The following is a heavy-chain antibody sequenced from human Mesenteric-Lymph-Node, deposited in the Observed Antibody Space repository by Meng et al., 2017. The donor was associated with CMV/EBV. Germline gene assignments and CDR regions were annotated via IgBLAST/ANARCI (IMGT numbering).Heavy chain of an antibody. V-gene: IGHV1-3*01. D-gene: IGHD2-15*01. CDR3: AGERGYCNGGSCSLPDY. Sequence: YTFIYYTIHWVRQAPGQVPEWMGWINPGNGNTKYSEEFQGRVTFTRDTSASATYMELSGLRFEDTALYYCAGERGYCNGGSCSLPDYWGQGTLVTVS. J-gene: IGHJ4*02. CDR1: YTFIYYT. CDR2: INPGNGNT.